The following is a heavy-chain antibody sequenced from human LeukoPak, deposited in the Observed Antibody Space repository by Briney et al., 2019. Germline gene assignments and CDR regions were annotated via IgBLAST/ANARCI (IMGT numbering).Heavy chain of an antibody. CDR3: ARGRIPAHTYYYDSSGYRRFFDY. Sequence: PSETLSLTCAVYGGSFSGYYWSWIRQPPGKGLEWIGEINHSGSTNYNPPLKSRVTISVDTSKNQFSLKLSSVTAADTAVYYCARGRIPAHTYYYDSSGYRRFFDYWGQGTLVTVSS. CDR2: INHSGST. D-gene: IGHD3-22*01. V-gene: IGHV4-34*01. CDR1: GGSFSGYY. J-gene: IGHJ4*02.